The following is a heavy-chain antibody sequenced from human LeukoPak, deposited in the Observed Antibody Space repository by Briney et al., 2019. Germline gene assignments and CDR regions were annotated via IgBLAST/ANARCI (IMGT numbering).Heavy chain of an antibody. Sequence: PSGTLSLTCTVSGGSISSYYWSWIRQPPAKGLEWIGYIYYSESTNYNPSLKSRVTISVDTSKNQFFLKLSSVAAADTGVYYCAKSNIVVVTASFDYWGRGTLVTVSS. J-gene: IGHJ4*02. D-gene: IGHD2-21*02. CDR2: IYYSEST. CDR3: AKSNIVVVTASFDY. CDR1: GGSISSYY. V-gene: IGHV4-59*03.